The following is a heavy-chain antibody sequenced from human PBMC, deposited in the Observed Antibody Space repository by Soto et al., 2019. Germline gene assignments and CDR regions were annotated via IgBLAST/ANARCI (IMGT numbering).Heavy chain of an antibody. Sequence: QIQLVQSGAEVKKRGASVRVSCETSGYTFVSYGISWVRQAPGQGLEWMGWISPYNGNTNYAEKFKDRVTLTTDTSTDTAFLDLRSLTSDDTAVYFCARDQYYFDSSGYYDFWGQGTLVTVSS. J-gene: IGHJ4*02. V-gene: IGHV1-18*04. CDR1: GYTFVSYG. CDR2: ISPYNGNT. CDR3: ARDQYYFDSSGYYDF. D-gene: IGHD3-22*01.